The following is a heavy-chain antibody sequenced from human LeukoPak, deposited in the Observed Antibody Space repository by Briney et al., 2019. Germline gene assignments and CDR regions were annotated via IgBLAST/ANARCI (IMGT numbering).Heavy chain of an antibody. CDR3: ARDEVILTGPPYYYMDV. Sequence: PGGSLRLSCAASGFTFSSYSMNWVRQAPGKGLEGVSYISSSSSTIYYADSVKGRFTISRDNAKNSLYLQMNSLRAEDTAVYYCARDEVILTGPPYYYMDVWGKGTPVTVSS. CDR2: ISSSSSTI. CDR1: GFTFSSYS. V-gene: IGHV3-48*01. D-gene: IGHD3-9*01. J-gene: IGHJ6*03.